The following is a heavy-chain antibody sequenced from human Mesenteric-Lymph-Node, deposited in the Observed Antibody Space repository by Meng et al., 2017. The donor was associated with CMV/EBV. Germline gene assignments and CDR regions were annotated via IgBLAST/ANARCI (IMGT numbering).Heavy chain of an antibody. J-gene: IGHJ6*02. D-gene: IGHD2-21*01. CDR1: GFTFSSYS. CDR3: ARGYYKNSMDV. CDR2: IYSGGST. Sequence: GESLKISCAASGFTFSSYSMNWVRQAPGKGLEWISIIYSGGSTYYADSVKGRFTISRDNSENTLNLQLNSLRAEDTAVYYCARGYYKNSMDVWGQGTTVTVSS. V-gene: IGHV3-53*01.